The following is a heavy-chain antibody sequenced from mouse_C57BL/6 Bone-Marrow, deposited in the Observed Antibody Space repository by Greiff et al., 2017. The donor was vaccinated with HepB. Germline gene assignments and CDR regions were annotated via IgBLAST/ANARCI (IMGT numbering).Heavy chain of an antibody. D-gene: IGHD3-2*02. CDR2: INPNNGGT. J-gene: IGHJ4*01. CDR1: GYTFTDYY. Sequence: EVQLQQSGPELVKPGASVKISCKASGYTFTDYYMNWVKQSHGKSLEWIGDINPNNGGTSYNQKFKGKATLTVDKSSSTAYMELSRLTSEDSAVYFCARHPYSSGYGYAMDYWGQGTSVTVSS. V-gene: IGHV1-26*01. CDR3: ARHPYSSGYGYAMDY.